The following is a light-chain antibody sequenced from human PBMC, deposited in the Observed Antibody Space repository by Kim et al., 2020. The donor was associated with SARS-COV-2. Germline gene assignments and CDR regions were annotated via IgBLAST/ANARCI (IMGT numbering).Light chain of an antibody. CDR1: QSVDRN. J-gene: IGKJ4*01. CDR2: SAS. CDR3: HQRSRWPLT. Sequence: PGERATLSCRASQSVDRNLAWYQQKPGQAPRLLIDSASNRATGIPVRFSGSGSGTDFTLTISNLEPEDFAVYFCHQRSRWPLTFGGGTKVDIK. V-gene: IGKV3-11*01.